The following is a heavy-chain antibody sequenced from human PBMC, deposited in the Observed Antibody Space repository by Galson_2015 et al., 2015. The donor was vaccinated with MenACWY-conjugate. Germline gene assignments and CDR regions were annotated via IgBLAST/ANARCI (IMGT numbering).Heavy chain of an antibody. CDR2: IYYSGST. J-gene: IGHJ5*02. D-gene: IGHD6-25*01. CDR1: SGSVGNSY. V-gene: IGHV4-59*02. Sequence: SETLSLTCTVSSGSVGNSYWSWIRQPPGKGLEWIASIYYSGSTNYNPSLKSQVTISVDTSKNQFSLKLTSVAAADTAMYYCAKGGGIAAPGHNWFDPWGQGTLVIVSS. CDR3: AKGGGIAAPGHNWFDP.